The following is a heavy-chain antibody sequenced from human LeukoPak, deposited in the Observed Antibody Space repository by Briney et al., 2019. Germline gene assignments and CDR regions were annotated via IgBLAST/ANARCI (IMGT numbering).Heavy chain of an antibody. CDR1: GYTFTGYY. V-gene: IGHV1-46*01. CDR3: ARALSGSGYYYY. CDR2: INPSGGST. D-gene: IGHD3-22*01. Sequence: ASVKVSCKASGYTFTGYYMHWVRQAPGQGLEWMGIINPSGGSTSYAQKFQGRVTMTRDMSTSTVYMELSSLRSEDTAVYYCARALSGSGYYYYWGQGTLVTVSS. J-gene: IGHJ4*02.